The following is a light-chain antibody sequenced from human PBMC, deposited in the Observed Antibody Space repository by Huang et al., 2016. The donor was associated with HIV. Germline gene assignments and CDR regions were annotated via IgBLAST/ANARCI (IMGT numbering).Light chain of an antibody. CDR3: QHYNNWPPWT. CDR1: AGGSNK. CDR2: GAS. J-gene: IGKJ1*01. V-gene: IGKV3D-15*01. Sequence: LVMTQSPVTLSVSPGERATLSCRASAGGSNKVAWYQQRPGLTPMLLIHGASTRHSGVQAKFSGRGSGTGFTHTLTNLQPEDSAVYYCQHYNNWPPWTFGPGTQVEI.